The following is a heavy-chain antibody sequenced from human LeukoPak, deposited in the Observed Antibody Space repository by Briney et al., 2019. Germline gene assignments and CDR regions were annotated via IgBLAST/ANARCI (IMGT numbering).Heavy chain of an antibody. J-gene: IGHJ4*02. Sequence: GASVKVSCKASGYTFTGYYMHWVRQAPGQGLEWMGWINPNSGGTNYAQKFQGRVTMTRDTSISTAYMELSRLRSDDTAVYYCARVWLDSSSWSKGAFDYWGQGTLVTVSS. CDR2: INPNSGGT. CDR1: GYTFTGYY. D-gene: IGHD6-13*01. V-gene: IGHV1-2*02. CDR3: ARVWLDSSSWSKGAFDY.